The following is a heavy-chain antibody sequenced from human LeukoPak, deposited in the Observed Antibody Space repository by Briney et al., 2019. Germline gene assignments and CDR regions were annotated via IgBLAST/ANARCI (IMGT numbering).Heavy chain of an antibody. Sequence: GGSLRLSCAASGFTFSDYYMSWIRQAPGKGLEWVSYISSSGSTIYYADSVKGRFTISRDNAKNSLYLQMNSLRAEDTAVYYCARDLSPPYCSGGSCYSDYFDYWGQGTLVTVSS. CDR1: GFTFSDYY. CDR2: ISSSGSTI. CDR3: ARDLSPPYCSGGSCYSDYFDY. V-gene: IGHV3-11*01. J-gene: IGHJ4*02. D-gene: IGHD2-15*01.